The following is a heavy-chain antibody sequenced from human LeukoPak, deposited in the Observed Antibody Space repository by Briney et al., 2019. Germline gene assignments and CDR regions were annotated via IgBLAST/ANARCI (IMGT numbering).Heavy chain of an antibody. CDR3: AREMGGAQHYFDS. Sequence: GGSLRLSCAAPGFTVSGNYMSWVRQAPGKGLEWVSTIYSAGSGGNTYYTDSVKGRFTISRDNSKNTLYLQMNTLRAEDTAVYYCAREMGGAQHYFDSWGQGTLVTVSS. CDR2: IYSAGSGGNT. J-gene: IGHJ4*02. V-gene: IGHV3-53*01. D-gene: IGHD1-26*01. CDR1: GFTVSGNY.